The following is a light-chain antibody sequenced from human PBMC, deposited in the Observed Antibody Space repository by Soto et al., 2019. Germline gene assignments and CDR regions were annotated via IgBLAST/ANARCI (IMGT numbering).Light chain of an antibody. CDR2: GAS. J-gene: IGKJ2*03. CDR3: QHYGSPPYS. Sequence: ETVLTQSPGTLSLSPGERATLSCRASQSVSSGYLAWYQQKPGQTPRLLIYGASTRATGIPDRFSGSGSGTDFTLTISRLEPEDFAVYYCQHYGSPPYSFGQGTKLEIK. V-gene: IGKV3-20*01. CDR1: QSVSSGY.